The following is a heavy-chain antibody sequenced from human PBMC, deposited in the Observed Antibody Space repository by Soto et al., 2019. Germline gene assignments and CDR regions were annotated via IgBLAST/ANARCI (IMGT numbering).Heavy chain of an antibody. V-gene: IGHV1-18*01. CDR2: ISAYHGNT. Sequence: ASVKVSCKASGYTFTSYGISWVRQAPGQGLEWMGWISAYHGNTNYAQKFQGRVTITADKSTSTAYMELSSLRSEDTAVYYCARDNSYYYDSSPDWFDPWGQGTLVTVSS. J-gene: IGHJ5*02. CDR3: ARDNSYYYDSSPDWFDP. CDR1: GYTFTSYG. D-gene: IGHD3-22*01.